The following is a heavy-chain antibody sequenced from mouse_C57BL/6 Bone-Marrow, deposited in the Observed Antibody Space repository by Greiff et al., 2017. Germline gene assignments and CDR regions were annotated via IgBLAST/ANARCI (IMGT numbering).Heavy chain of an antibody. CDR3: ARMYHYYYGSSLDY. V-gene: IGHV8-8*01. J-gene: IGHJ2*01. Sequence: QVTLKVSGPGILQPSQTLSLTCSFSGFSLSTFGMGVGWIRQPSGKGLEWLAHTWWDDDKYYNPALKSRLTIFKDTSIQQVFLQIALVATADTATYYCARMYHYYYGSSLDYWGQGTTLTVSS. D-gene: IGHD1-1*01. CDR2: TWWDDDK. CDR1: GFSLSTFGMG.